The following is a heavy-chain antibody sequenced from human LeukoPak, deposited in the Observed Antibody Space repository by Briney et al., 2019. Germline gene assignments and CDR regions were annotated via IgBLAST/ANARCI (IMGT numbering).Heavy chain of an antibody. J-gene: IGHJ4*02. Sequence: GASVKVSCKASGYTFTGYYMYWVRQAPGQGLEWMGWINPHSGGTNYAQKFQGRVTMTRDTSISTAYMELSRLRSDDTAVYYCARDRITLLRGDYIPSPFDYWGQGTLVTVSS. D-gene: IGHD3-10*01. V-gene: IGHV1-2*02. CDR3: ARDRITLLRGDYIPSPFDY. CDR1: GYTFTGYY. CDR2: INPHSGGT.